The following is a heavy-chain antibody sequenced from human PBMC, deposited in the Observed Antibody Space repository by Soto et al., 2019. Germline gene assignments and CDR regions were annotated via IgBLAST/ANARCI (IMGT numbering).Heavy chain of an antibody. V-gene: IGHV3-13*01. J-gene: IGHJ3*02. CDR2: IGTAGDT. CDR3: ARGSPNDILTGPNAFDI. Sequence: GGSLRLSCAASGFTFSSYDMHWVRQATGKGLEWVSAIGTAGDTYYPGSVKGRFTISRENAKNSLYLQMNSLRAGDTAVYYCARGSPNDILTGPNAFDIWGQGTMVTVSS. D-gene: IGHD3-9*01. CDR1: GFTFSSYD.